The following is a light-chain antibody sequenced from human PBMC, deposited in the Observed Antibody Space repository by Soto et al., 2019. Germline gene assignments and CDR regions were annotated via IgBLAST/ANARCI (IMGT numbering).Light chain of an antibody. Sequence: EIVLTPSPGTLSLSPGERATLSCRASQSVSSSYLAWYQQKPGQAPRLLIYGASSRATGIPDRFIGSGSGTDFTLTISSLEPEDFAVYYCQQYGSSLFTFGPGTKVDIK. CDR3: QQYGSSLFT. V-gene: IGKV3-20*01. CDR2: GAS. J-gene: IGKJ3*01. CDR1: QSVSSSY.